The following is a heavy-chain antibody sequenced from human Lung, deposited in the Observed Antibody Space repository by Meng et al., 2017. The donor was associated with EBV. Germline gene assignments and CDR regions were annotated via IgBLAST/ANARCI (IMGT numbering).Heavy chain of an antibody. CDR2: INHSGST. CDR3: ARSYSSGWYTLFDY. D-gene: IGHD6-19*01. J-gene: IGHJ4*02. CDR1: GGSISSSNW. Sequence: QVQLQEAGPGLVKPSGTLSLTCAVSGGSISSSNWWSWVRQPPGKGLEWIGEINHSGSTNYNPSLKSRVTISVDTSKNQFSLKLSSVTAADTAVYYCARSYSSGWYTLFDYWGQGTLVTVSS. V-gene: IGHV4-4*02.